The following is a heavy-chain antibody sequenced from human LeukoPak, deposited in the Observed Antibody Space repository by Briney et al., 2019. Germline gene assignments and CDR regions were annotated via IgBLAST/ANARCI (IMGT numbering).Heavy chain of an antibody. CDR3: ARGLLWFGELPVFDP. Sequence: GGSLRLSCAASGFTFSSYSMNWVRQAPGKGLEWVSYISSSSSTIYYADSVKGRFTISRDNAKNSLYLQMNSLRAEDTAVYYCARGLLWFGELPVFDPWGQGTLVTVSS. J-gene: IGHJ5*02. CDR1: GFTFSSYS. V-gene: IGHV3-48*04. D-gene: IGHD3-10*01. CDR2: ISSSSSTI.